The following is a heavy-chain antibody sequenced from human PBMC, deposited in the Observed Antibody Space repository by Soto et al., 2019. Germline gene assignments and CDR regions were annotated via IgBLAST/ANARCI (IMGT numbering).Heavy chain of an antibody. V-gene: IGHV4-31*03. CDR3: ASIPRARTMSH. Sequence: QVQLQESGPGLVKPSQTLSLTCTVSGGSISSGGYHWSWIRQHPGKGLEWIGYIYYSGSTYYNPSLKSRVTISVDTSKNQFSLKLSSVTAADTAVYYCASIPRARTMSHWGQGTLVTVSS. D-gene: IGHD3-10*02. CDR1: GGSISSGGYH. CDR2: IYYSGST. J-gene: IGHJ4*02.